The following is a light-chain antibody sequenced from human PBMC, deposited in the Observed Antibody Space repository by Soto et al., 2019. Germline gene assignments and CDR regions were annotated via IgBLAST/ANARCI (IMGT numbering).Light chain of an antibody. J-gene: IGKJ2*01. V-gene: IGKV3-11*01. CDR2: EPS. CDR3: QQRRNWPLT. CDR1: QIVISS. Sequence: EMVLTQSPSMPSLSPGERATLSCTASQIVISSLAWYQQKPGQPPRRHIYEPSNRSSGIPARFSGSGSGTDFTLTISSLETEDLAVYYCQQRRNWPLTFGQGTKLEIK.